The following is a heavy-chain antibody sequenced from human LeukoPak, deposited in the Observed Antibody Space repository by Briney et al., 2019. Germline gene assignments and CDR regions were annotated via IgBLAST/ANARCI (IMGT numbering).Heavy chain of an antibody. CDR1: GGSISSSTW. CDR2: IDHSGST. V-gene: IGHV4-4*02. D-gene: IGHD2-15*01. Sequence: SETLSLTCAVSGGSISSSTWWRVVRQPAGKGLEWIGEIDHSGSTNYNSSIKSRVTISMDKSKNQFSLKLTSVTAADTAVYYWGWRSFILSSYDYRGQGTLVTVSS. J-gene: IGHJ4*02. CDR3: GWRSFILSSYDY.